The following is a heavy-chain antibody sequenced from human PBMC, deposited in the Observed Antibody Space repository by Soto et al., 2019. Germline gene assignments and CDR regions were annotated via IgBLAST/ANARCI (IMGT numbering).Heavy chain of an antibody. CDR1: GFTFSDYY. J-gene: IGHJ6*02. D-gene: IGHD3-16*01. CDR3: ARDDAVTAGEGYYGMDV. V-gene: IGHV3-11*01. Sequence: GGSLRLSCAASGFTFSDYYMSWIRQAPGKGLEWVPYISSSGSTIYYADSVKGRFTISRDNAKNSLYLQMNSLRAGDTAVYYCARDDAVTAGEGYYGMDVWGQGTTVTVSS. CDR2: ISSSGSTI.